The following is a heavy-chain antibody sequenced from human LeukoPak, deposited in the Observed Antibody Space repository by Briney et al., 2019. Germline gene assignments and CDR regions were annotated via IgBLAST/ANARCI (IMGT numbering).Heavy chain of an antibody. J-gene: IGHJ4*02. Sequence: SVTVSCTASGGTFSSYAISWVRQAPGQGLEWMGGIIPIFGTANYAQKFQGRVTITADESTSTAYMELSSLRSEDTAVYYCGLAYYYDSSGYYLGYWGQGTLVTVSS. CDR2: IIPIFGTA. D-gene: IGHD3-22*01. CDR3: GLAYYYDSSGYYLGY. V-gene: IGHV1-69*13. CDR1: GGTFSSYA.